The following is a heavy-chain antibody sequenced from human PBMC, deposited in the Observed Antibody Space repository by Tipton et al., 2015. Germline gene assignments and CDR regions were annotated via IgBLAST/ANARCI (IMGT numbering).Heavy chain of an antibody. V-gene: IGHV4-61*01. CDR2: IYYSGST. CDR3: ARGGYYDFLSGHYYGMDV. Sequence: TLSLTCTVSGDPVISRTYYWSWIRQPPGKGLEWIGYIYYSGSTKYNPSLKSRVTISEDTSKTQFSLELRSVTAADTAVYYCARGGYYDFLSGHYYGMDVWGQGTTVIV. D-gene: IGHD3-3*01. J-gene: IGHJ6*02. CDR1: GDPVISRTYY.